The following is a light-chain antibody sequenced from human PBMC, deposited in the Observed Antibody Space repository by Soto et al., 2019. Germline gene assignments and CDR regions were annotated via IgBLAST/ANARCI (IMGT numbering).Light chain of an antibody. CDR3: AAWDDSLNAWV. CDR1: NSNIESNT. J-gene: IGLJ3*02. CDR2: NTN. V-gene: IGLV1-44*01. Sequence: QSVLTQPPSASGTPGQRVTISCSGSNSNIESNTVNWYQQLPGTAPKLLIFNTNQRPSGVPDRFSGSKSGTSASLAISGLHSEDEADYYCAAWDDSLNAWVFGGGTKVTVL.